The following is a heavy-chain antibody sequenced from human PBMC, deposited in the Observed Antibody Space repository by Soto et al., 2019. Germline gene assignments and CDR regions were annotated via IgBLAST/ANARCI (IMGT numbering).Heavy chain of an antibody. J-gene: IGHJ4*02. CDR2: DYSDSA. D-gene: IGHD6-19*01. Sequence: QVQLQESGPGVVKPSETLSLTCTVSGASVSSHHWTWIRQPPGKGLEWIGDYSDSASYSPSLKSLTTRSADTSKTQFSLNLSSVTAADTAVYYCAAYRRGEGGRGYWGQGTLVTGSS. V-gene: IGHV4-59*02. CDR3: AAYRRGEGGRGY. CDR1: GASVSSHH.